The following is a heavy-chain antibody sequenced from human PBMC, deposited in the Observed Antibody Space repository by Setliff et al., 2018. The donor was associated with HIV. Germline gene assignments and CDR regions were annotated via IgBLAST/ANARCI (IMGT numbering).Heavy chain of an antibody. J-gene: IGHJ5*02. Sequence: PSETLSLTCAVYGGSLSDYYWSWIRQPPGKGLEWLGEIHSSGNTNYSPSLKSRVTISLDTSKNQFSLRLTSVTAADTAVYYCASRVYYYDETRTLREEGFVPWGQGTLVTVSS. CDR1: GGSLSDYY. V-gene: IGHV4-34*01. CDR3: ASRVYYYDETRTLREEGFVP. D-gene: IGHD3-22*01. CDR2: IHSSGNT.